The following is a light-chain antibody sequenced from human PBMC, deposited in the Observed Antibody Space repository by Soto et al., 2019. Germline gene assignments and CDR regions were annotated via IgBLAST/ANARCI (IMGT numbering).Light chain of an antibody. CDR2: GPS. CDR3: QHPKWA. J-gene: IGKJ1*01. V-gene: IGKV3-20*01. CDR1: QNVYINS. Sequence: EIVLTQSPRTLSLSPGESATLSCRASQNVYINSLAWFQQKPGQTPRLLIYGPSTRAAGVPDRFTGSGSGADFALTITSLEPEDSGTYYCQHPKWAFGQGTTVEI.